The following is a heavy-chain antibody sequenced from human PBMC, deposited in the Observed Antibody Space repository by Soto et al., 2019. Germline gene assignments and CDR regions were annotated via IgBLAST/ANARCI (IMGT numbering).Heavy chain of an antibody. CDR1: GFTFSNAW. Sequence: GGSLRLSCAASGFTFSNAWMSWVRQAPGKGLEWVGRIKSKTDGGTTDYAAPVKGRFTISRDDSKNTLYLQMNSLKTEDTAVYYCTTSIAVAGTGAFDIWGQGTMVTVSS. V-gene: IGHV3-15*01. J-gene: IGHJ3*02. CDR3: TTSIAVAGTGAFDI. D-gene: IGHD6-19*01. CDR2: IKSKTDGGTT.